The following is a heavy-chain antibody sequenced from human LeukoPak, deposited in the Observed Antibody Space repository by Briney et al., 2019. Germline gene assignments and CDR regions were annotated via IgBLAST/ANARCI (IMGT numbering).Heavy chain of an antibody. J-gene: IGHJ4*02. D-gene: IGHD5-18*01. CDR2: IYYSGST. V-gene: IGHV4-59*01. CDR1: GGSISSYY. CDR3: ARNSYGTDY. Sequence: SETLSLTCTVSGGSISSYYWSWIRQPPGKGLEWIGYIYYSGSTKYNPSLKSRVTISVDTSKNQFSLKLSSVTAADTAVYYCARNSYGTDYWGQGTLVTVSS.